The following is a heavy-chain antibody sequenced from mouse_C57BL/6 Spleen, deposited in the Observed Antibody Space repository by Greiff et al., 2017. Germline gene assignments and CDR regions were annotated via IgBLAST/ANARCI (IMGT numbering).Heavy chain of an antibody. D-gene: IGHD1-1*01. CDR3: ARKRDFYGSSLFAY. CDR1: GYAFSSYW. Sequence: VQLQQSGAELVKPGASVQISCKASGYAFSSYWMNWVKQRPGKGLEWIGQIYPGDGDTNYNGKFKGKATLTADKSSSTAYMQLSSLTSEDSAVYFCARKRDFYGSSLFAYWGQGTLVTVSA. V-gene: IGHV1-80*01. CDR2: IYPGDGDT. J-gene: IGHJ3*01.